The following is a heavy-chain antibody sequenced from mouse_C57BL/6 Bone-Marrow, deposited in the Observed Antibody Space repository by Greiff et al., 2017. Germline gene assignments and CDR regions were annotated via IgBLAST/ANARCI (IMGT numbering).Heavy chain of an antibody. V-gene: IGHV1-39*01. CDR3: PIGYEYDYAVDY. Sequence: VQLKQSVAELVKPGASVKISCKASGYSFTVYNLNWVKQSNGKSLSWIGVINPNYGTTSYNQQFKGKATLTVYQSSSTAYMQLTSLTSGDSAVYYCPIGYEYDYAVDYWGQGTSVTVSS. CDR1: GYSFTVYN. D-gene: IGHD2-4*01. CDR2: INPNYGTT. J-gene: IGHJ4*01.